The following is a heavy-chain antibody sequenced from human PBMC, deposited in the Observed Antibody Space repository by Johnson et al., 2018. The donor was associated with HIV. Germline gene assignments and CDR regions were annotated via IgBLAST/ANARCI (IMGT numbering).Heavy chain of an antibody. J-gene: IGHJ3*02. D-gene: IGHD1-26*01. V-gene: IGHV3-30*02. CDR2: IRYDVTKK. CDR3: AKDSPGWLVGAIGEDAFDI. Sequence: QVQLVESGGGLVQPGGSLRLSCAASGFTFSSYGMHWVRQAPGTGLEWVAFIRYDVTKKYYADSVKGRFNIARDNSKNTLYLQMNSLRAEDTAVYYCAKDSPGWLVGAIGEDAFDIWGQGTMVTVSS. CDR1: GFTFSSYG.